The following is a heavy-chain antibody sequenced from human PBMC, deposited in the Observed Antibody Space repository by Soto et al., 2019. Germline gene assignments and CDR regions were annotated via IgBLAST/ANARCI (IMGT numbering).Heavy chain of an antibody. CDR2: ITASDDST. CDR3: AKGEGPAVSSSFY. D-gene: IGHD6-19*01. V-gene: IGHV3-23*01. J-gene: IGHJ4*02. CDR1: GFTFSDYA. Sequence: EVQLLESGGGLVQPGGSLTLSCAASGFTFSDYAMTWVRQAPGKGLEWVSGITASDDSTYYADSVKGRFTISRDNSKNTLYLQMNSLGTEDTALYFCAKGEGPAVSSSFYWGQGTLVTVSS.